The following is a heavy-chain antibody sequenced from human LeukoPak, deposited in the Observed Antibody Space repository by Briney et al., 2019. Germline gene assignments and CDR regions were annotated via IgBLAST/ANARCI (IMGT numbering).Heavy chain of an antibody. Sequence: SETLSLTCTVSGGSISSYYWSWILQPPGNGLEWLGDIYYSGSTNYNPSLKSRVTISVDTSKNQFSLKLSSVTAADTAVYYCAREGLRHAFDIWGQGTMVTVSS. J-gene: IGHJ3*02. CDR1: GGSISSYY. V-gene: IGHV4-59*01. CDR3: AREGLRHAFDI. CDR2: IYYSGST.